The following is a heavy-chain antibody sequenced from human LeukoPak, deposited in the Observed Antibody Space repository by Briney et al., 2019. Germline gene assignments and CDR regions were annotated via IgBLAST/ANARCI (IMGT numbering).Heavy chain of an antibody. D-gene: IGHD1-26*01. CDR2: IHHSGTT. CDR1: GGSVSRGSYY. Sequence: SETLSLTCTVSGGSVSRGSYYRSWTRPPPGKGLEWIGYIHHSGTTNYSPSLKSRVTISVDMSKNQFFLNLTSVTAADTAVYYCARGRLGATYWGQGTLVTVSS. J-gene: IGHJ4*02. V-gene: IGHV4-61*01. CDR3: ARGRLGATY.